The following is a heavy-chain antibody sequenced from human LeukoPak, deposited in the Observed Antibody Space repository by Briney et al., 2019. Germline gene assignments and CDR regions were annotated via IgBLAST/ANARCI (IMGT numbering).Heavy chain of an antibody. CDR2: ISSSRTYI. Sequence: GGSLRLSCGASGFIFSTYSMNWVRQAPGKGLEWVASISSSRTYIYYADSLKGRFTISRDNAQNSLYLQMNSLRAEDTAVYSCARVAAGAETHTLHYHYMDVWGKGTTVTVSS. CDR3: ARVAAGAETHTLHYHYMDV. J-gene: IGHJ6*03. V-gene: IGHV3-21*01. D-gene: IGHD6-13*01. CDR1: GFIFSTYS.